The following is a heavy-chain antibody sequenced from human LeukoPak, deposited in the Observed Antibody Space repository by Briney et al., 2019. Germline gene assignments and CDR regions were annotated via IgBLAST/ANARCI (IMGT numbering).Heavy chain of an antibody. CDR1: GYIFSGYY. Sequence: VSVKVSCKASGYIFSGYYMHWVRQAPGQGLEWMGWINPNRGGTNYAPKFQGRVTMTWDTSINTAYMELSRLTSDDTAMFFCARSTAARPPFDYWGQGTLVTVSS. V-gene: IGHV1-2*02. D-gene: IGHD6-6*01. J-gene: IGHJ4*02. CDR2: INPNRGGT. CDR3: ARSTAARPPFDY.